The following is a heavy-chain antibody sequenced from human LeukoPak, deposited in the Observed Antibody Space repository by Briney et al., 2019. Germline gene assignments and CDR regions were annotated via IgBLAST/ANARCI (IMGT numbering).Heavy chain of an antibody. V-gene: IGHV3-30*01. Sequence: GGSLRLSCAVSGFTISRNAMHWVRQAPGKGLEWVAVISYDGGITYYADSVKGRFTISRDNSKNTLFLQLNSLRAEDTAVYYCARDSTYYYDSGSSGPHYFDYWGQGTLVTVSS. J-gene: IGHJ4*02. CDR3: ARDSTYYYDSGSSGPHYFDY. D-gene: IGHD3-10*01. CDR1: GFTISRNA. CDR2: ISYDGGIT.